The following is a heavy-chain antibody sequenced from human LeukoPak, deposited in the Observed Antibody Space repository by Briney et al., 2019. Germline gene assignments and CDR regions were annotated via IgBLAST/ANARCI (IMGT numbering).Heavy chain of an antibody. Sequence: EASVKVSCTASGGTFSSYAISWVRQAPGQGLEWMGGVIPIFGTANYAQKFQGRVTITADESTSTAYMELSSLRSEDTAVYYCARHLMISRPFDYWGQGTLVTVSS. D-gene: IGHD3-16*01. CDR3: ARHLMISRPFDY. J-gene: IGHJ4*02. CDR1: GGTFSSYA. V-gene: IGHV1-69*13. CDR2: VIPIFGTA.